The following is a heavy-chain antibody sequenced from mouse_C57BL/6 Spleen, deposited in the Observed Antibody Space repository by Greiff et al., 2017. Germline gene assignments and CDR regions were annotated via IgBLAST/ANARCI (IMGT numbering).Heavy chain of an antibody. Sequence: QESGPGLVKPSQSLSLTCSVTGYSITSGYYWNWIRQFPGNKLEWMGYISYDGSNNYNPSLKNRISITRDTSKNQFFLKLNSVTTEDTATYYCAREGSSYFDYWGQGTTLTVSS. CDR2: ISYDGSN. J-gene: IGHJ2*01. CDR1: GYSITSGYY. CDR3: AREGSSYFDY. V-gene: IGHV3-6*01.